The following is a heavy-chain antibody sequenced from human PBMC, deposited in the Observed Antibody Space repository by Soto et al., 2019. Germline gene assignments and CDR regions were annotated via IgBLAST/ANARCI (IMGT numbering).Heavy chain of an antibody. J-gene: IGHJ4*02. Sequence: QITLKESGPTLVKPTQTLTLTCTFSGFSLSTSGMGVGWIRQPPGKALEWLALIYWDDDKRYSPSLKSRLTITVDTSKDQVVLTMTNMDPVDTATYYCAHRLRNLDVFDYWGQGTRVTVSS. CDR2: IYWDDDK. D-gene: IGHD1-1*01. V-gene: IGHV2-5*02. CDR3: AHRLRNLDVFDY. CDR1: GFSLSTSGMG.